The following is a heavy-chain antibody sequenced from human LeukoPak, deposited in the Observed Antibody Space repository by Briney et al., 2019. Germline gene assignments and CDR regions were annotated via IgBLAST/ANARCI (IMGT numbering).Heavy chain of an antibody. CDR1: GFTVNSYN. V-gene: IGHV3-48*02. J-gene: IGHJ5*02. Sequence: GGSLRLSCSASGFTVNSYNMNWVRQAPGKGLEWVSCISSSGTKYYADSVKGRFTTSRDNGKSSLFLEMNSLRDEDTAVYYCARGPSSSSWSRFDPWGQGALVTVSS. D-gene: IGHD6-13*01. CDR2: ISSSGTK. CDR3: ARGPSSSSWSRFDP.